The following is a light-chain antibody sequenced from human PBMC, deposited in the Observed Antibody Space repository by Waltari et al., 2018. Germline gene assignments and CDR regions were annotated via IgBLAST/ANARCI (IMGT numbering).Light chain of an antibody. CDR3: LQYYGYPLT. J-gene: IGKJ3*01. V-gene: IGKV1-8*01. CDR2: DAS. CDR1: QGISNY. Sequence: AIQITQSPSSLSASTGDKVTITCRASQGISNYLAWYQQKPGKAPTLLIYDASTLQRGVPSRFSGSGSGTDFTLTISCLQSEDFATFYCLQYYGYPLTFGPGTKVDVK.